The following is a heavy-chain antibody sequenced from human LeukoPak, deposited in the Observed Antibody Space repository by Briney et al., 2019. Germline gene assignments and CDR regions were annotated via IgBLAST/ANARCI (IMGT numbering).Heavy chain of an antibody. D-gene: IGHD5-24*01. Sequence: GGSLRLSCAASGFTFSSYEMNWVRQAPGKGLEWVSYISSSGSTIYYADSVKGRFTISRDNAKNSLYLQMNSLRAEDTAVCYCARGKMGWLQPSGDAFDIWGQGTMVTVSS. CDR2: ISSSGSTI. V-gene: IGHV3-48*03. CDR1: GFTFSSYE. J-gene: IGHJ3*02. CDR3: ARGKMGWLQPSGDAFDI.